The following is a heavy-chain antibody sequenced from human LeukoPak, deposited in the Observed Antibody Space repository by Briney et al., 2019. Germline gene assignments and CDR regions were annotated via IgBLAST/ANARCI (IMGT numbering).Heavy chain of an antibody. D-gene: IGHD1-26*01. J-gene: IGHJ4*02. CDR1: GGSISSYY. CDR2: IYYSGSI. V-gene: IGHV4-59*01. CDR3: ARSGSYHNNFDY. Sequence: SETLSLTCTVSGGSISSYYWSWIRQPPGNGLEWIGYIYYSGSINYNPSLKSRVTVSVDTSKNQFSLKLNSVTAADTAVYYCARSGSYHNNFDYWGQGTLVTVSS.